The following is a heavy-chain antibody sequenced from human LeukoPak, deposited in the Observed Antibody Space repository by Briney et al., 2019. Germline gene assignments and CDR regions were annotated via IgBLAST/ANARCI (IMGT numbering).Heavy chain of an antibody. J-gene: IGHJ4*02. CDR3: ASALKRGSAGTLIDH. CDR2: MNPNSGNT. V-gene: IGHV1-8*02. D-gene: IGHD6-13*01. Sequence: GASVKVSCKASGYTLTGYYMHWVRQAPGQGLEWMGWMNPNSGNTGYAQKFQDRVTMTRNTSISTAYLELSSLGSEDTAMYYCASALKRGSAGTLIDHWGQGTLVTVSS. CDR1: GYTLTGYY.